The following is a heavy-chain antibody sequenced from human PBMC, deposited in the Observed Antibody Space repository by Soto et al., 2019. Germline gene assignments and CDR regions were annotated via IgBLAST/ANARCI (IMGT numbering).Heavy chain of an antibody. V-gene: IGHV3-30-3*01. CDR2: ISYDGSNK. J-gene: IGHJ6*02. CDR3: ARGKSGWYVYYYYGMDV. CDR1: GFTFSSYA. Sequence: GGSLRLSCAAPGFTFSSYAMHWVRQAPGKGLEWVAVISYDGSNKYYADSVKGRFTISRDNSKNTLYLQMNSLRAEDTAVYYCARGKSGWYVYYYYGMDVWGQGTTVTVSS. D-gene: IGHD6-19*01.